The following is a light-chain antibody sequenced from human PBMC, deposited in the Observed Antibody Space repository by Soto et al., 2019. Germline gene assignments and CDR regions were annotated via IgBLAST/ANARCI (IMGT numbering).Light chain of an antibody. CDR1: SGDIGDYNY. V-gene: IGLV2-14*01. J-gene: IGLJ1*01. CDR2: DVS. CDR3: CSYTRSGTLI. Sequence: QSALTQPASVNGSPGESSTISCVGTSGDIGDYNYVSWYQQHPGKVPKVIIYDVSNRPSGVSYRFSGTKSGNTASLTVSGLQAEDEADYYCCSYTRSGTLIFGTGTKVTVL.